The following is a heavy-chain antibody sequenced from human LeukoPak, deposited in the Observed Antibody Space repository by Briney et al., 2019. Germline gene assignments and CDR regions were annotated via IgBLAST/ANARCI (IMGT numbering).Heavy chain of an antibody. CDR3: ARGHSRDDIVVVVANNACFDY. J-gene: IGHJ4*02. CDR1: GFTFSSYA. Sequence: PGGSLRLSCAASGFTFSSYAMSWIRQPPGKGLEWIGEINHSGSTNYNPSLKSRVTISVDTPKNQFSLKLSSVTAADTAVYYCARGHSRDDIVVVVANNACFDYWGQGALVTVSS. V-gene: IGHV4-34*01. CDR2: INHSGST. D-gene: IGHD2-15*01.